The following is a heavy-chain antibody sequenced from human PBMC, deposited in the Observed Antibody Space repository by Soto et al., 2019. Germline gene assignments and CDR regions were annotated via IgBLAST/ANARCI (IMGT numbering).Heavy chain of an antibody. CDR1: GFTFSNAW. J-gene: IGHJ4*02. CDR2: IKSKTDGGTT. CDR3: TTDYDYIWGSYRYSVDY. Sequence: GGSLRLSCAASGFTFSNAWMSWVRQAPGKGLEWVGRIKSKTDGGTTDYAAPVKGRFTISRDDSKNTLYLQMNSLKTEDTAVYYCTTDYDYIWGSYRYSVDYWGQGTLVTVSS. D-gene: IGHD3-16*02. V-gene: IGHV3-15*01.